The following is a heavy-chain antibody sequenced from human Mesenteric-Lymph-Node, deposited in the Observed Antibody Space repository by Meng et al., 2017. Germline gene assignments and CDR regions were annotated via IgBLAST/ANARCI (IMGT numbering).Heavy chain of an antibody. Sequence: QVKVVQLGAEVKQPGASEKVSCKASGYTFTTYNINWVRQATGKGLEWMGWINAGNGNTKYSQKFQGRVTITRDTSTSTAYMELRSLKSDDRAVYYCARDLDCSGGSCYVPDYWGQGTLVTVSS. V-gene: IGHV1-18*01. CDR3: ARDLDCSGGSCYVPDY. D-gene: IGHD2-15*01. J-gene: IGHJ4*02. CDR1: GYTFTTYN. CDR2: INAGNGNT.